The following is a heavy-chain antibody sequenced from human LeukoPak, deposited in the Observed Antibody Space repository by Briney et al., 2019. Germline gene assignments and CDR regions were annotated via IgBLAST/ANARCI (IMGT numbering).Heavy chain of an antibody. CDR2: FDPEDGET. D-gene: IGHD5-24*01. J-gene: IGHJ4*02. CDR3: ARDHTPFRGEMATAFFDY. Sequence: GASVKVSCKVSGYTLTELSVHWVRQAPGKGLEWMGTFDPEDGETIYAQKFQGRVTMTEDTSTDTAYMELSSLRSEDAAVYYCARDHTPFRGEMATAFFDYWGQGTLVTVSS. V-gene: IGHV1-24*01. CDR1: GYTLTELS.